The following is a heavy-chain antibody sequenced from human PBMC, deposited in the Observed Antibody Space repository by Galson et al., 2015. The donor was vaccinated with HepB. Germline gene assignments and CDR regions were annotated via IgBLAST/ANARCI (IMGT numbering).Heavy chain of an antibody. CDR2: ISSSSSYI. CDR3: ARDLYDSSGYGY. V-gene: IGHV3-21*01. Sequence: SLRLSCAASGFTFSSYSMNWVRQAPGKGLEWVSSISSSSSYIYYADSVKGRFTISRDSAKNSLYLQMNSLRAEDTAVYYCARDLYDSSGYGYWGQGTLVTVSS. D-gene: IGHD3-22*01. J-gene: IGHJ4*02. CDR1: GFTFSSYS.